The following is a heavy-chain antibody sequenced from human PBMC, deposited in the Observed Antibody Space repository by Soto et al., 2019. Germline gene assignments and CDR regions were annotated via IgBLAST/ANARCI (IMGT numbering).Heavy chain of an antibody. J-gene: IGHJ3*02. CDR1: GFTFSTYS. CDR3: ARGLREWLLSIDAFDI. V-gene: IGHV3-48*02. Sequence: EVQLVESGGGLVQPGGSLRLSCAASGFTFSTYSMNWVRQAPGKGLEWVSYIVSSSSTKYYADSVKGRFTISRDNAKNSLYLQMNSLRDDDTAVYYCARGLREWLLSIDAFDIWGQGTMVTVSS. D-gene: IGHD3-3*01. CDR2: IVSSSSTK.